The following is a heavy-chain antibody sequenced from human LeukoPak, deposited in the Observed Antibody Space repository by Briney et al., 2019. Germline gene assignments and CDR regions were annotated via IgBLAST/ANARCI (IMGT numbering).Heavy chain of an antibody. J-gene: IGHJ4*02. V-gene: IGHV4-39*01. Sequence: SETLSLTCTVSGGSISSSSYYWCWIRQPPGKGLEWIGSIYYSGRTYYNPSLNSRVTISVDTSKNQFSLKLSSVTAADTAVYYCARRDIVATISYFDYWGQGTLVTVSS. CDR1: GGSISSSSYY. CDR3: ARRDIVATISYFDY. D-gene: IGHD5-12*01. CDR2: IYYSGRT.